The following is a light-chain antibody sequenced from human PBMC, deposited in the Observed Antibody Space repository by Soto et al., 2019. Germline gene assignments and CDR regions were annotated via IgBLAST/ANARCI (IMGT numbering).Light chain of an antibody. J-gene: IGLJ1*01. V-gene: IGLV1-36*01. CDR3: AAWDDSLNGYV. CDR1: ISNIGNNA. CDR2: YDD. Sequence: QSVLTQPPSVSEAPSQRVTISCSGSISNIGNNAVNWYQQLPGKAPKLLIYYDDLLPSGVSDRFSGSKSGTSASLAISGLQSEDEADYYCAAWDDSLNGYVFGTGTKVTVL.